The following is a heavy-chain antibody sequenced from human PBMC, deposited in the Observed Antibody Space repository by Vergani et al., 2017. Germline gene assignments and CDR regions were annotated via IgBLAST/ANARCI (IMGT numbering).Heavy chain of an antibody. V-gene: IGHV1-18*04. CDR2: ISAYNGNT. D-gene: IGHD3-22*01. CDR3: ARDNYYYDSSGYPNWFDP. CDR1: GYTFTGYY. J-gene: IGHJ5*02. Sequence: QVQLVQSGAEVKKPGASVKVSCKASGYTFTGYYMHWVRQAPGQGLEWMGWISAYNGNTNYAQKLQGRVTMTTDTSTSTAYMELRSLRSDDTAVYYCARDNYYYDSSGYPNWFDPWGQGTLVTVSS.